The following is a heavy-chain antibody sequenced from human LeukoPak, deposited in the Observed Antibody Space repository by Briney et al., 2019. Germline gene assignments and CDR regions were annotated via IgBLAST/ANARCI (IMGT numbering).Heavy chain of an antibody. D-gene: IGHD2-2*01. CDR1: AASVGSGDYY. J-gene: IGHJ1*01. V-gene: IGHV4-30-4*01. Sequence: TSETLSLTCTVSAASVGSGDYYWSWIRQSPGKVLEWVGYISRSGTTHYNPSLKSRTTISIDTSKNQFTLHLTSVTAADTALYYCASYCSSSSCHGYFHIGARAPLSPPP. CDR2: ISRSGTT. CDR3: ASYCSSSSCHGYFH.